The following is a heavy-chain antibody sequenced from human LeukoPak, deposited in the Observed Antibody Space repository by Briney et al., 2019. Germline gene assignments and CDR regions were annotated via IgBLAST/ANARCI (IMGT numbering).Heavy chain of an antibody. CDR2: ISSSSSTI. V-gene: IGHV3-11*04. D-gene: IGHD3-22*01. CDR1: GFTFSDYY. Sequence: GGSLRLSCAASGFTFSDYYMSWIRQAPGKGLEWVSYISSSSSTIYYADSVKGRFTISRGNAKNSLYLQMNSLRDEDTAVYYCRAYYYDSSGHQNSYWGQGTLVTVSS. J-gene: IGHJ4*02. CDR3: RAYYYDSSGHQNSY.